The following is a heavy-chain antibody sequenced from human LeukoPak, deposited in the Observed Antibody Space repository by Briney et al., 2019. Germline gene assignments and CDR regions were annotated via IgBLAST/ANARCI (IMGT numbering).Heavy chain of an antibody. D-gene: IGHD3-22*01. CDR2: IYKSGST. V-gene: IGHV4-4*07. Sequence: PETLSLTCTVSGGSIGWDYWSWIRQSAGKGLEWIGRIYKSGSTNYNPSFRSRVTLSVDTSKNQFSLSVTSVTAADTAVYYCAREEYFQDSNGYSYYFHSWGQGSLVTVSS. CDR3: AREEYFQDSNGYSYYFHS. J-gene: IGHJ4*02. CDR1: GGSIGWDY.